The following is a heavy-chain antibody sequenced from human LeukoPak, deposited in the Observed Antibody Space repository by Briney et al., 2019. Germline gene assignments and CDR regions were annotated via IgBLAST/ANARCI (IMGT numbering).Heavy chain of an antibody. J-gene: IGHJ4*02. Sequence: GGSLRLSCAASGFTFSSYATSWVRQAPGKGLEWVSAIGGSGGSTYYADSVKGRFTISRDNSKNTLYLQMNSLRAEDTAVYYCAKDGRYQLLWDYWGQGTLVTVSS. CDR3: AKDGRYQLLWDY. CDR1: GFTFSSYA. V-gene: IGHV3-23*01. D-gene: IGHD2-2*01. CDR2: IGGSGGST.